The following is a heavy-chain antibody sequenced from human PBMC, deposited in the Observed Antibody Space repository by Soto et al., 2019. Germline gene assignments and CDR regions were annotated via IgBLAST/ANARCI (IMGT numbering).Heavy chain of an antibody. CDR1: GFTFSSYA. Sequence: EVQLVESGGGLVQPGGSLRLSCAASGFTFSSYAMHWARQAPGKGLEYVSAITSNGGNTDYASSVKGRFTISRDNSKNTMYIQMGSLRAEDMAVYYCARRIPFGYGMDVWGQGTTVTVSS. V-gene: IGHV3-64*01. CDR3: ARRIPFGYGMDV. J-gene: IGHJ6*02. D-gene: IGHD3-16*01. CDR2: ITSNGGNT.